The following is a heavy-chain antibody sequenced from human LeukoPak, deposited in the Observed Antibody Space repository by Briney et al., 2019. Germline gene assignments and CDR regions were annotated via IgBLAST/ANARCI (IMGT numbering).Heavy chain of an antibody. Sequence: GGSLRLSCAASGFTFSSYATHWVRQAPGKGLEWVAVISYDGSNKYYADSVKGRFTISRDNSKNTLYLQMNSLRAEDTAVYYCARDQGDYGDYNPYFDYWGQGTLVTVSS. CDR2: ISYDGSNK. D-gene: IGHD4-17*01. CDR3: ARDQGDYGDYNPYFDY. J-gene: IGHJ4*02. V-gene: IGHV3-30-3*01. CDR1: GFTFSSYA.